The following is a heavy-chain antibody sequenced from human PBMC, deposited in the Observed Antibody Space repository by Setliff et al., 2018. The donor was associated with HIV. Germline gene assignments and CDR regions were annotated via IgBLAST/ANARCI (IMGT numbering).Heavy chain of an antibody. Sequence: ASVKVSCKASGYSLTNYAMQWVRQAPGQRLELMGWIDSGNGNTKYSQKFQGRVSITRDTSANTAYMELSSLRSEDTAVYYCARLVWVAEPYFDYWGQGTLVTVSS. V-gene: IGHV1-3*04. J-gene: IGHJ4*02. CDR1: GYSLTNYA. CDR2: IDSGNGNT. D-gene: IGHD3-10*01. CDR3: ARLVWVAEPYFDY.